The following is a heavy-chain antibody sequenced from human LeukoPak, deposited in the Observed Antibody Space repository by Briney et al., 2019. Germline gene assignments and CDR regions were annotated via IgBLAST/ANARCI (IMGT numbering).Heavy chain of an antibody. CDR2: IYYSGST. CDR3: ARHRGYSGYDLEYFDY. Sequence: SETLSLTCTVSGGSISSSSYYWGWIRQPPGKGLEWIGSIYYSGSTYYNPSLKSRVTISVDTSKNQFSLKLSSATAADTAVYYCARHRGYSGYDLEYFDYWGQGTLVTVSS. D-gene: IGHD5-12*01. V-gene: IGHV4-39*01. J-gene: IGHJ4*02. CDR1: GGSISSSSYY.